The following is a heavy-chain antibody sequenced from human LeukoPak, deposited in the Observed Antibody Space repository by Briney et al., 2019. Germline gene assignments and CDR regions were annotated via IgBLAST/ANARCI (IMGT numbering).Heavy chain of an antibody. CDR1: GFTVSSSY. V-gene: IGHV3-66*01. J-gene: IGHJ4*02. CDR3: ARDPPHSGNFYGDDS. CDR2: IYSGGTT. Sequence: GGSLRLSCAASGFTVSSSYMSWVRQLPGKGLEWVSVIYSGGTTNYADSVKGRFSISRDISKNTLHLQLNSLRVEDTAVYYCARDPPHSGNFYGDDSWGQGTPVTVSS. D-gene: IGHD1-26*01.